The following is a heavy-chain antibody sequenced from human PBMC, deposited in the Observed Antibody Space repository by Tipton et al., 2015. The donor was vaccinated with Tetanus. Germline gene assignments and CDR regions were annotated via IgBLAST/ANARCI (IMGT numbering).Heavy chain of an antibody. CDR2: IYYSGST. D-gene: IGHD2-15*01. V-gene: IGHV4-59*01. J-gene: IGHJ3*02. CDR3: ARYGKGYCSGGDCYSDGFDI. Sequence: TLSLTCTVSGGSISSYYWSWIRQPPGKGLEWIGYIYYSGSTNYNPSLKSRVTMSVATSKIQFSLKLSSVTAADTAVYYCARYGKGYCSGGDCYSDGFDIWGQGTMVTVSS. CDR1: GGSISSYY.